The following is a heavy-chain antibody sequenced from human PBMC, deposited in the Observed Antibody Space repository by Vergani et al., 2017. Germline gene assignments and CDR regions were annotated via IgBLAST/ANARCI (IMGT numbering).Heavy chain of an antibody. Sequence: EVQLVESGGGLVQPGGSLRLSCAASGFTFSTYDMHWVRQATGKGLEWVSAIGTAGDTYYPGSVKGRFTISRENAKNSLYLQMNGLRAGDTAVYYCARGGDRGWGDHPRYYFGMDLWGQGTTVTV. CDR3: ARGGDRGWGDHPRYYFGMDL. D-gene: IGHD2-21*01. V-gene: IGHV3-13*01. J-gene: IGHJ6*02. CDR2: IGTAGDT. CDR1: GFTFSTYD.